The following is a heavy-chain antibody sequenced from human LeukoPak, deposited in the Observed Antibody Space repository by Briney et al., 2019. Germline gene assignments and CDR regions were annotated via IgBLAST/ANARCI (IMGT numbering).Heavy chain of an antibody. Sequence: PSETLSLTCTVSGGSISSGNNYWSWIRQPPGKGLEWIGEINHSGSTNYNPSLKSRVTISVDTSKNQFSLKLSSVTAADTAVYYCASSTVTTTPLDYWGQGTLVTVSS. CDR1: GGSISSGNNY. D-gene: IGHD4-17*01. J-gene: IGHJ4*02. CDR2: INHSGST. V-gene: IGHV4-39*07. CDR3: ASSTVTTTPLDY.